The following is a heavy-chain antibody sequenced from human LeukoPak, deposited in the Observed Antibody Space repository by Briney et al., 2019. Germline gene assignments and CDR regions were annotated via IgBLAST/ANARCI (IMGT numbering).Heavy chain of an antibody. J-gene: IGHJ4*02. CDR3: ARVRCSGGSCYSDY. V-gene: IGHV1-2*02. Sequence: ASVKVSCKASGYTFTGYYMHWVRQAPGQGLEWMGFINPNSGGTNYAQKFQGRVTMTRDTSISTAYMELSRLRSDDAAVYYCARVRCSGGSCYSDYWGQGTLVTVSS. CDR1: GYTFTGYY. CDR2: INPNSGGT. D-gene: IGHD2-15*01.